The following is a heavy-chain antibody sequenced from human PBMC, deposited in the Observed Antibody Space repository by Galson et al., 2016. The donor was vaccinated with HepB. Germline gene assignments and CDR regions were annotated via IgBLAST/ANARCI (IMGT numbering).Heavy chain of an antibody. J-gene: IGHJ3*02. D-gene: IGHD3-22*01. Sequence: SLRLSCAASGFAFSSYWMSWVRQAPGKGLEWVANIKQDGSEKYYVDSEKGRFTISRDNAKNSLFLQMNNLRAEGTAGYYCARTLGAMEYYYDGSGYYPKMGAFDIWGQGTMVTVSS. CDR2: IKQDGSEK. CDR3: ARTLGAMEYYYDGSGYYPKMGAFDI. V-gene: IGHV3-7*03. CDR1: GFAFSSYW.